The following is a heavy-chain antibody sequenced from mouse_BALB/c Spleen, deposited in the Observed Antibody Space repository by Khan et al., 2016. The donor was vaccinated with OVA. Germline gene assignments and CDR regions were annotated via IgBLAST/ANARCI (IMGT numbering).Heavy chain of an antibody. CDR2: IAPGSGST. D-gene: IGHD1-1*01. Sequence: DLVKPGASVKLSCKASGYTFTSYWINWIKQRPGQGLEWIGRIAPGSGSTSYSEMFKDKSTLTVDTSSTTAYIQLASLSSEDSAVFFCARSNYYGSGLYAMDYWGQGTSVTVSS. CDR1: GYTFTSYW. J-gene: IGHJ4*01. V-gene: IGHV1S41*01. CDR3: ARSNYYGSGLYAMDY.